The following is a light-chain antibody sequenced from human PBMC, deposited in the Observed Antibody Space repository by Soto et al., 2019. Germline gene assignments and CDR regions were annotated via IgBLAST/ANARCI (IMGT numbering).Light chain of an antibody. CDR3: SSYTSSSTPWV. V-gene: IGLV2-14*01. CDR1: SSDVGGYNY. CDR2: EVS. Sequence: QSVLTQPASVSGSPGQSITISCTGTSSDVGGYNYVSWNQQHPGKAPKLMIYEVSNRPSGVSNRFSGSKSGNTASLTISGLQAEDEADYYCSSYTSSSTPWVFGGGTKLTVL. J-gene: IGLJ3*02.